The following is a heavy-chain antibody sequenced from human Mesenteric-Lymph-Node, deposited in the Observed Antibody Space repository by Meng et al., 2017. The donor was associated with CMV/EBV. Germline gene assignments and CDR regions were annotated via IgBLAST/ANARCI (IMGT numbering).Heavy chain of an antibody. CDR2: ISWNSGSM. J-gene: IGHJ4*02. CDR3: AKDRGYQLLLFDY. CDR1: GLTFDDYA. V-gene: IGHV3-9*01. Sequence: SLKISCAASGLTFDDYAMHWVRQAPGKGLEWVSGISWNSGSMDYADSVKGRFTISRDNAKNSLYLQMNSLRAEDTALYYCAKDRGYQLLLFDYWGQGTLVTVSS. D-gene: IGHD2-2*01.